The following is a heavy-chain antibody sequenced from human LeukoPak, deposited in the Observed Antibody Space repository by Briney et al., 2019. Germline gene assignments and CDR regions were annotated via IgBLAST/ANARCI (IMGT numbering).Heavy chain of an antibody. CDR2: ISAYNGNT. D-gene: IGHD6-19*01. J-gene: IGHJ5*02. CDR1: GYTFTSYG. V-gene: IGHV1-18*01. Sequence: ASVKVSCKASGYTFTSYGISWVRQAPGQGLEWMGWISAYNGNTNYAQKLQGRVTMTTDTSTSTAYMELRSLRSDDTAVYYCARDEGNIAVAGDNWFDPWGQGTLVTVSS. CDR3: ARDEGNIAVAGDNWFDP.